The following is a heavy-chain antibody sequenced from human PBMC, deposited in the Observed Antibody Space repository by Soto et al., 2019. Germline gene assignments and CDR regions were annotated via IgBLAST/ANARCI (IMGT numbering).Heavy chain of an antibody. Sequence: SQTLSLTCALPRGSLSSGGYTWSWIRQPPGKGLEGIGYINHSGSTYYNPALKGRVTMSVDRSKNQSSLKLSSVTAADTAAHYRACASTIFGVGYYYGLDLWAPGTTVTVSS. J-gene: IGHJ6*02. D-gene: IGHD3-3*01. CDR2: INHSGST. CDR3: ACASTIFGVGYYYGLDL. CDR1: RGSLSSGGYT. V-gene: IGHV4-30-2*01.